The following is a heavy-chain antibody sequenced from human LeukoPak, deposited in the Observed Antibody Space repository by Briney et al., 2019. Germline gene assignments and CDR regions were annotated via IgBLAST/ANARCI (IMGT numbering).Heavy chain of an antibody. Sequence: SETLSLTCTVSGGSISNYYWSWIRQPPGKGLEWIGFIYYSGTTHYNPSLKSRVTMSVATSNNQFSLRLGSVTAADTAIYYCARHSGASPHYFDYWGQGALVIVSS. CDR1: GGSISNYY. D-gene: IGHD1-26*01. J-gene: IGHJ4*02. V-gene: IGHV4-59*08. CDR2: IYYSGTT. CDR3: ARHSGASPHYFDY.